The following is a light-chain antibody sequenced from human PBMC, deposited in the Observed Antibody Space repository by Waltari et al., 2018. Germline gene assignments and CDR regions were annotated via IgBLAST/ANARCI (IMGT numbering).Light chain of an antibody. CDR2: AAS. J-gene: IGKJ3*01. V-gene: IGKV1-8*01. CDR1: QGISSY. CDR3: QQYYSYPLFT. Sequence: AIRMTQSPSSFSASTGDRVTITCRASQGISSYLAWYQQKPGKAPKLLIYAASTLQSGVPSRFSGSVTGTDFTLTISCLQSEDFATYYYQQYYSYPLFTFGPGTKVDIK.